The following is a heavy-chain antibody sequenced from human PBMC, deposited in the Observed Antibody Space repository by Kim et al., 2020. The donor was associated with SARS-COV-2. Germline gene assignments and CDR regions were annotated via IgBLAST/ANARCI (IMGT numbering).Heavy chain of an antibody. J-gene: IGHJ4*02. Sequence: ASVKVSCKASGYTFTSYYIPWVRPPPSPFLSFLLIINPIGGSTSYAQKFQGRVTMTRDTSTSTVYMELSSLRSEDTAVYYWARWGPTDGYSFDYWGQGTLLTVSS. CDR1: GYTFTSYY. CDR2: INPIGGST. D-gene: IGHD7-27*01. CDR3: ARWGPTDGYSFDY. V-gene: IGHV1-46*01.